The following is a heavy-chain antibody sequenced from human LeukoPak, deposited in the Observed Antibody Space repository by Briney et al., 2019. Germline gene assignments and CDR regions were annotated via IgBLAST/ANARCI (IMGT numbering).Heavy chain of an antibody. CDR2: ISGSGCST. J-gene: IGHJ3*02. Sequence: GGSLRLSCAASGFSFSSYAMSWVRQAAGKGVEGVSAISGSGCSTYYADSVKGRFTIARDNSKNTLYLHMNSLRAEDTAVYYCAKVRVVVAFDAFDIWGQGTMVTVSS. CDR1: GFSFSSYA. CDR3: AKVRVVVAFDAFDI. V-gene: IGHV3-23*01. D-gene: IGHD3-22*01.